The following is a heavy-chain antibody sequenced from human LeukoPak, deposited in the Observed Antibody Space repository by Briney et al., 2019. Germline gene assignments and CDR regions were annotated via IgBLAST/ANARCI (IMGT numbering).Heavy chain of an antibody. Sequence: PSETLSLICTVSGGSISSSSHYWGWIRQPPGKGLEWIGSIYYSGSTNYNPSLKSRVSISVDTSKNQFSLKLNSVTAADTAVYYCARVWGVTDFYDSRGAFDIWGQGTMVTVSS. CDR1: GGSISSSSHY. CDR2: IYYSGST. CDR3: ARVWGVTDFYDSRGAFDI. D-gene: IGHD3-22*01. V-gene: IGHV4-39*07. J-gene: IGHJ3*02.